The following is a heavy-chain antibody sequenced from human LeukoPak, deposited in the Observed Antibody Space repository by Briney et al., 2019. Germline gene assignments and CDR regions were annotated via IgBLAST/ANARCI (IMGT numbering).Heavy chain of an antibody. J-gene: IGHJ6*02. CDR3: ARGGSGYGDYYYFYGMDV. CDR2: ISSSSSTI. V-gene: IGHV3-48*02. CDR1: GFTFSSYS. Sequence: GGSLRLSCAASGFTFSSYSMNWVRQAPGKGLEWVSYISSSSSTIYYADSVKGRFTISRDNAKNSLYLQMNSLRDEDAAVYYCARGGSGYGDYYYFYGMDVWGQGTTVTVSS. D-gene: IGHD3-22*01.